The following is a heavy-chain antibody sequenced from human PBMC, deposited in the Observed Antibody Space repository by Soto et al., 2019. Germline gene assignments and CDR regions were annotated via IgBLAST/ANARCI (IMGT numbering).Heavy chain of an antibody. D-gene: IGHD5-12*01. CDR2: IKQAGSEK. V-gene: IGHV3-7*01. Sequence: EVQLVESGGGLVQPGGSLRLSCAASGFTFSSYWMSWVRQAPGKGLELVANIKQAGSEKYYVDSVKGRFTISRDNAKNSLYLQMNSLRAEDTAVYYCARDLYSGYDWEYLDYWGQGTLVTVSS. J-gene: IGHJ4*02. CDR1: GFTFSSYW. CDR3: ARDLYSGYDWEYLDY.